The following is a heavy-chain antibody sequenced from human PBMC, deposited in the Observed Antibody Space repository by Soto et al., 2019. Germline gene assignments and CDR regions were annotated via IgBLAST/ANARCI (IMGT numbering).Heavy chain of an antibody. D-gene: IGHD3-3*01. J-gene: IGHJ6*04. CDR2: INHSGIT. CDR3: ARGPDYALWSGPLFGSYYGMDG. Sequence: SVRRSCTWALGGRSFSGYYSGWIRHPRGNSIELIGGINHSGITTSNPSLKSRVTIAVDTSKNHFSLKLSSVTAADTAVYYCARGPDYALWSGPLFGSYYGMDGWGKGNRVTAAS. V-gene: IGHV4-34*01. CDR1: GRSFSGYY.